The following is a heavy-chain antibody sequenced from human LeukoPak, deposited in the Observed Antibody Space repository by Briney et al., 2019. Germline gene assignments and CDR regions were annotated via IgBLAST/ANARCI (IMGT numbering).Heavy chain of an antibody. CDR1: GFTFSSYS. D-gene: IGHD1-26*01. CDR2: ISSSSSYI. V-gene: IGHV3-21*01. Sequence: GGSLRPSCAASGFTFSSYSMNWVRQAPGKGLEWVSSISSSSSYIYYADSVKGRFTISRDNAKNSLYLQMNSLRAEDTAVYYCARDQEWGPDGFDYWGQGTLVTVSS. J-gene: IGHJ4*02. CDR3: ARDQEWGPDGFDY.